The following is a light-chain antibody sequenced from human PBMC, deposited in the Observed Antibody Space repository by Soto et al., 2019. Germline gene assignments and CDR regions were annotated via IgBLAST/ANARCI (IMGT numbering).Light chain of an antibody. Sequence: EIVLTQSPCTLSLSPGERATLSCRASQSVGSNLAWYQQRPGQAPRLLIYAASTRATGIPARFSGSGSGTEFTLTISSLQSEDFAVYYCQQYNNWPWTFGQGTKVDIK. CDR1: QSVGSN. J-gene: IGKJ1*01. CDR3: QQYNNWPWT. V-gene: IGKV3-15*01. CDR2: AAS.